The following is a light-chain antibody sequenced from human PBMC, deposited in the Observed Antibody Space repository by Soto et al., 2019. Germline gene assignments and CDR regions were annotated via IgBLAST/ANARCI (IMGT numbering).Light chain of an antibody. CDR2: GAS. J-gene: IGKJ4*01. CDR1: QSVSSNY. V-gene: IGKV3-20*01. Sequence: EIVLTQSPGTLSLSPGERATLSCRASQSVSSNYLAWYQQKPGQAPRLLMYGASSRATGIPDRFSGSGSGTDFTLTSSRLEPEDFAVYYWQQYGSSPLTFGGGTQVEIK. CDR3: QQYGSSPLT.